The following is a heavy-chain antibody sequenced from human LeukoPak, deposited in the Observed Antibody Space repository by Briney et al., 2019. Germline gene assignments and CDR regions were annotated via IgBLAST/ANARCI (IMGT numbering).Heavy chain of an antibody. J-gene: IGHJ4*02. V-gene: IGHV3-53*01. Sequence: GGSLRLSCAASGFTVSSNYMSWVRQAPGKGLEWVSVIYSGGSTYYADSVKGRFTISKDNSKNTLYLQMNSLRAEDTAVYYCARDGPGYDSRGYYPKSYFDYSGQGTLVTASS. CDR2: IYSGGST. D-gene: IGHD3-22*01. CDR1: GFTVSSNY. CDR3: ARDGPGYDSRGYYPKSYFDY.